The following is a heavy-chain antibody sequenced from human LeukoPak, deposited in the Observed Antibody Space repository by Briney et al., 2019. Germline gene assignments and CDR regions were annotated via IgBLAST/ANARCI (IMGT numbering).Heavy chain of an antibody. CDR1: GFTFSSYS. V-gene: IGHV3-48*02. CDR3: ARNYYDSSAYYYFDY. D-gene: IGHD3-22*01. CDR2: ISSSSSTI. J-gene: IGHJ4*02. Sequence: GGSLRLSCAASGFTFSSYSMNWVRQAPGKGLEWASYISSSSSTIYYADSVKGRFTISRDNAKNSLYLQMNSLRDEDTAVYYCARNYYDSSAYYYFDYWGQGTLVTVSS.